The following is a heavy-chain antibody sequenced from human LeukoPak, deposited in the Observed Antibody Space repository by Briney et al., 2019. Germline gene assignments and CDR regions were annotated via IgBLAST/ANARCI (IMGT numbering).Heavy chain of an antibody. D-gene: IGHD2-8*01. CDR2: ISYDGSNK. CDR1: GFTFSSYG. J-gene: IGHJ4*02. Sequence: QPGRSLRLSCAASGFTFSSYGMHWVRQTPGKGLEWVAVISYDGSNKYYADSVKGRFTISRDNSKNTLYLQMNSLRAEDTAVYYCARDLLYCTNDVCYLDYWGQGTLVTVSS. V-gene: IGHV3-30*03. CDR3: ARDLLYCTNDVCYLDY.